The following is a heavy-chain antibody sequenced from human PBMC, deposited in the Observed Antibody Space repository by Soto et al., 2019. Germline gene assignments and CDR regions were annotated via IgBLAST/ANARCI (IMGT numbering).Heavy chain of an antibody. Sequence: ESLKISCAASGFTFSSYAMSWVRQAPGKGLEWVSAISGSGGSTYYADSVKGRFTISRDNSKNTLYLQMNSLRAEDTAVYYCAKEGNITGTTGPQLGPWGQGTLVTVSS. CDR1: GFTFSSYA. J-gene: IGHJ5*02. CDR3: AKEGNITGTTGPQLGP. D-gene: IGHD1-7*01. V-gene: IGHV3-23*01. CDR2: ISGSGGST.